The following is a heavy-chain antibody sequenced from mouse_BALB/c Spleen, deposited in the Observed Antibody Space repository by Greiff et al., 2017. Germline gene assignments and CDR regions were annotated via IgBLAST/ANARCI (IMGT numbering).Heavy chain of an antibody. V-gene: IGHV1S135*01. CDR2: IDPYYGGT. J-gene: IGHJ1*01. Sequence: VLLQQSGPELVKPGASVKISCKASGYSFTGYNMNWVKQSHGKSLEWIGNIDPYYGGTCYNQKFKGKATLTVDKSSSTAYMQLKSLTSADAAVYYCATTGGYFDVWGEGTTVTVSA. CDR3: ATTGGYFDV. CDR1: GYSFTGYN.